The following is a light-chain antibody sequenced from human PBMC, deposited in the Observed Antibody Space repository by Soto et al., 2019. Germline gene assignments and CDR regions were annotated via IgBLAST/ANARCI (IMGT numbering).Light chain of an antibody. Sequence: ESVLTQSPGTLSLSPGERATLSCRASQSVSSNYLAWYQQKPGQAPRLLIYDVSSRATGIPDRFSGSGSGTDFTLTISSLQPDDFATYYCQQYNSYSRTFGQGTKVDIK. CDR1: QSVSSNY. V-gene: IGKV3-20*01. CDR2: DVS. CDR3: QQYNSYSRT. J-gene: IGKJ1*01.